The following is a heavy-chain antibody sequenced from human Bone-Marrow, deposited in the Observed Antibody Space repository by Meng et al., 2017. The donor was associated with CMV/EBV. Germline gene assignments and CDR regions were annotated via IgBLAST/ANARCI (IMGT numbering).Heavy chain of an antibody. CDR1: GGTFSSYA. CDR2: IIPIFGTA. CDR3: ARVGVVPAAIGGNWFDP. V-gene: IGHV1-69*05. D-gene: IGHD2-2*01. Sequence: SVKVSCKASGGTFSSYAISWVRQAPGQGLEWMGGIIPIFGTANYAQKFQGRVTITTDESTSTAYMELSSLRSEDTAVYYCARVGVVPAAIGGNWFDPWGQGTLVTFSS. J-gene: IGHJ5*02.